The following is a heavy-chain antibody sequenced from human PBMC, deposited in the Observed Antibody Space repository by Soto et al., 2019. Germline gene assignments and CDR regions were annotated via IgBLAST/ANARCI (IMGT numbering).Heavy chain of an antibody. CDR2: VSNEGSK. V-gene: IGHV3-74*01. CDR1: GFRVSDYW. CDR3: TATPRNGMGV. J-gene: IGHJ6*02. Sequence: EVQLVESGGGLVQPGGSLRLACAGSGFRVSDYWMYWVRQAPGKGLVWVSRVSNEGSKEYADFVKGRFTLSKDNAKNTLYLEMDSLSVEDTALYYCTATPRNGMGVWGQGTKVTVAS.